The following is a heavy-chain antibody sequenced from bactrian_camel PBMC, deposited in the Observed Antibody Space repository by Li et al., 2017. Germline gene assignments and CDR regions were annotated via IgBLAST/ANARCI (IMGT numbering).Heavy chain of an antibody. Sequence: QLVESGGGSVQAGGSLRISCEVSGTIVSRYCMGWFRQAPGKEREAVASHYTNGGASTYYADTVKGRFTISQDNSKNTLNLQMDSLKPEDTGVYYCAADSLRDMTAIQALGVMKRCLMARRSDFGYWGQGTQVTVS. CDR3: AADSLRDMTAIQALGVMKRCLMARRSDFGY. V-gene: IGHV3S28*01. J-gene: IGHJ6*01. D-gene: IGHD3*01. CDR2: HYTNGGAST. CDR1: GTIVSRYC.